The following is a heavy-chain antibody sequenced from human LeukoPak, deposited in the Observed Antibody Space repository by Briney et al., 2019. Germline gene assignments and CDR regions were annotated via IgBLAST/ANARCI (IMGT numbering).Heavy chain of an antibody. D-gene: IGHD4-11*01. J-gene: IGHJ4*02. Sequence: GGSLRLSCAASGFTFSSYWMHWVRQAPGKGLEWVAVISYDGSNKYYADSVKGRFTISRDNSKNTLYLQMNSLRAEDTAVYYCASQPTKVNYWGQGTLVTVSS. CDR3: ASQPTKVNY. CDR1: GFTFSSYW. V-gene: IGHV3-30-3*01. CDR2: ISYDGSNK.